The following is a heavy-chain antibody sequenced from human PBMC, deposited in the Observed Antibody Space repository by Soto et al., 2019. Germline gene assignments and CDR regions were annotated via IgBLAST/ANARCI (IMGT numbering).Heavy chain of an antibody. J-gene: IGHJ6*02. V-gene: IGHV1-69*12. CDR3: ARDKDREHLRGNYYSALDV. D-gene: IGHD1-1*01. CDR2: IIPIFRTP. CDR1: GDTFSSFA. Sequence: QVHLVQSGAEVKKPGSSVKVSCKASGDTFSSFAISWVRQAPGQGLEWMGGIIPIFRTPKYGQKFQGRVTITADEPTSTAYVELSSLRSEDTAVYYCARDKDREHLRGNYYSALDVWGPGTRVIVSS.